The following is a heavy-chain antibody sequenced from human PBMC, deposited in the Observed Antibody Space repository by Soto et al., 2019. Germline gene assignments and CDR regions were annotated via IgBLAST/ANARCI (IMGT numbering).Heavy chain of an antibody. Sequence: GASVKVSCKASGFTFTSSAVQWVRQARGQRLEWIGWIVVGSGNTNYAQKFQERVTITRDMSTSTAYMELSSLRSEDTAVYYCAAIITMVRGVMRPPDYWGQGTLVTVSS. CDR2: IVVGSGNT. D-gene: IGHD3-10*01. J-gene: IGHJ4*02. CDR3: AAIITMVRGVMRPPDY. V-gene: IGHV1-58*01. CDR1: GFTFTSSA.